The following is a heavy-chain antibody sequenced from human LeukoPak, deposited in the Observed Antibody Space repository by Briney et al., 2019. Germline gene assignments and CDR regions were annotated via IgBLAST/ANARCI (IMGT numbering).Heavy chain of an antibody. Sequence: KTSETLPLTCTVSGGSISSYYWSWIRKPPGKGLEWIGYIYYSGSTNYNPSLKSRVTISVDTSKNQFSLKLSSVTAADTAVYYCARRSGYSYGYGVYYFDYWGQGTLVTVSS. CDR2: IYYSGST. V-gene: IGHV4-59*12. J-gene: IGHJ4*02. CDR1: GGSISSYY. D-gene: IGHD5-18*01. CDR3: ARRSGYSYGYGVYYFDY.